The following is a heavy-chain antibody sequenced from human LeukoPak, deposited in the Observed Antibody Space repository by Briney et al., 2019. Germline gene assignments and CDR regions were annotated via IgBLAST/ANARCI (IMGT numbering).Heavy chain of an antibody. CDR2: IYTSGST. CDR3: AGCLLVGATNWFDP. V-gene: IGHV4-4*07. CDR1: GGSISSYY. D-gene: IGHD1-26*01. J-gene: IGHJ5*02. Sequence: PSETLSLTCTVSGGSISSYYWNWIRQPAGRGLEWIGRIYTSGSTDYNPSLNSRVTMSVDTSKNQLSLKVTSVTAADTAVYYCAGCLLVGATNWFDPWGQGTLVTVSS.